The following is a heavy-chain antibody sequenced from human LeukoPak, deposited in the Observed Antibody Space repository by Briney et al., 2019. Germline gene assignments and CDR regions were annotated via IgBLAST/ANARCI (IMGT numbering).Heavy chain of an antibody. D-gene: IGHD1-26*01. CDR3: ARGSGSYSFNLLGFDP. CDR1: GFTFSSYW. CDR2: INSDGSST. V-gene: IGHV3-74*01. J-gene: IGHJ5*02. Sequence: PGGSLRLSCAASGFTFSSYWMHWVRQAPGKGLVWVSRINSDGSSTSYAGSVKGRFTISRDNTKISLYLQMDSLRAEDTAVYYCARGSGSYSFNLLGFDPWGQGTLVTVSS.